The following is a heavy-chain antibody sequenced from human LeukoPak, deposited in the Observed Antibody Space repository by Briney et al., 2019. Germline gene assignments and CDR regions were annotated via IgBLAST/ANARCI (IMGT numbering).Heavy chain of an antibody. CDR1: GFSFYNYH. Sequence: GGSLRLSCAASGFSFYNYHMHWVRQAPGKGLEWVALMSYDGSATYHADSVQGRFTISRDTSKNTLYLQMNSLRAEDTAVYYCATDSGPDFWGQGTLVTVSS. CDR3: ATDSGPDF. J-gene: IGHJ4*02. CDR2: MSYDGSAT. V-gene: IGHV3-30*03. D-gene: IGHD2-15*01.